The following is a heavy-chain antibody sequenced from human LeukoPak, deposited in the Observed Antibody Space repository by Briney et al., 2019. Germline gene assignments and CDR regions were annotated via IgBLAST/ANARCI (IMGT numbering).Heavy chain of an antibody. Sequence: SETLSLTCTVSGGSISSGSYYWSWIRQPAGKGLEWIVRIYTSGSTNYNPSLKSRVTISVDTSKNQFSLKLSSVTAADTAVYYCARASYDFWSGYYLHDAFDIWGQGTMVTVSS. D-gene: IGHD3-3*01. V-gene: IGHV4-61*02. CDR2: IYTSGST. CDR1: GGSISSGSYY. J-gene: IGHJ3*02. CDR3: ARASYDFWSGYYLHDAFDI.